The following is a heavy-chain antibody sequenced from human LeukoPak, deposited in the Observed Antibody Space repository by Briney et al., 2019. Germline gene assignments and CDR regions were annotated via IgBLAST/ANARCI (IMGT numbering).Heavy chain of an antibody. CDR3: ARVSSSSWWALDY. CDR1: GFTFSSYA. J-gene: IGHJ4*02. CDR2: ISSSSSYI. V-gene: IGHV3-21*01. D-gene: IGHD6-13*01. Sequence: GGSLRLSCAASGFTFSSYAMHWVRQAPGKGLEWVSSISSSSSYIYYADSVKGRFTISRDNAKNTLYLQMNSLRAEDTAVYYCARVSSSSWWALDYWGQGTLVTVSS.